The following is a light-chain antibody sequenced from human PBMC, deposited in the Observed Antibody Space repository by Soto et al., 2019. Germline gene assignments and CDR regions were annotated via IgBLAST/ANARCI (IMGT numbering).Light chain of an antibody. CDR1: QRVSSS. Sequence: EIGLTPYTATLSFSPGERAPHSCRSIQRVSSSLACYQHKPGQTPRLLIYDASNRATGIPARFSGSGSGTDFTHTISSLQPEDFPTYFWLQAYNYPIAFRQGTRLEIK. CDR3: LQAYNYPIA. CDR2: DAS. V-gene: IGKV3-11*01. J-gene: IGKJ5*01.